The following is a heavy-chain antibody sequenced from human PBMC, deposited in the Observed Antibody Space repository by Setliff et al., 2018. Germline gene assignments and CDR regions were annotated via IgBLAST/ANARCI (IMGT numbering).Heavy chain of an antibody. CDR3: ARGSEFYYGSGTIDS. CDR1: GDSISSGTYY. Sequence: ETLSLTCTVSGDSISSGTYYWGWIRQPPGKGLEWIGSRYYSGHTYYNPSLKSRVAMSVDKAKNQISLKLSSVTPADTALYYCARGSEFYYGSGTIDSWGQGTLVTVSS. CDR2: RYYSGHT. D-gene: IGHD3-10*01. V-gene: IGHV4-39*07. J-gene: IGHJ4*02.